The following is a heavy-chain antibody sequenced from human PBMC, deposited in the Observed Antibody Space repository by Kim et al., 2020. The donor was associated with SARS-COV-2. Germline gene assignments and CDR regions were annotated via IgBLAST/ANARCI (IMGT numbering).Heavy chain of an antibody. CDR3: ARPYTSGTYDN. J-gene: IGHJ4*02. D-gene: IGHD6-19*01. V-gene: IGHV4-39*01. CDR2: ST. Sequence: STYPHPSLQSRVARSVDTSKNQFHLKLTSVTAADTAVYYCARPYTSGTYDNWGQGTQVTVSS.